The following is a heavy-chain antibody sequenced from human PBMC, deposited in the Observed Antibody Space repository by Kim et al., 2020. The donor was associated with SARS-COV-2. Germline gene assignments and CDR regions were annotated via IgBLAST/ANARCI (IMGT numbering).Heavy chain of an antibody. CDR2: ISYDGSNK. V-gene: IGHV3-30*04. D-gene: IGHD2-15*01. CDR1: GFTFSSYA. CDR3: ARDRVPSSNLVVVAASNYYYYGMDV. Sequence: GGSLRLYCAASGFTFSSYAMHWVRQAPGKGLEWVAVISYDGSNKYYADYVKGRFTISRDNSKNTLYLQMNSLRAEDTAVYYCARDRVPSSNLVVVAASNYYYYGMDVWGQGTTVTVSS. J-gene: IGHJ6*02.